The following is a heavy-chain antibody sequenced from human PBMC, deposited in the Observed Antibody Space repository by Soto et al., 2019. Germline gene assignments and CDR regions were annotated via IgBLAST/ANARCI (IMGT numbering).Heavy chain of an antibody. CDR1: GYSFTSYV. CDR3: ARDSYGDLDDAFDI. V-gene: IGHV1-3*01. D-gene: IGHD4-17*01. Sequence: ASVKVSCKASGYSFTSYVMHWVRQAPGQRLEWMGWINAGNGNTKYSQEFKDRVTITRDTSATIAYMELSSLRSEDTAVYYCARDSYGDLDDAFDIWGQGTMVTVSS. CDR2: INAGNGNT. J-gene: IGHJ3*02.